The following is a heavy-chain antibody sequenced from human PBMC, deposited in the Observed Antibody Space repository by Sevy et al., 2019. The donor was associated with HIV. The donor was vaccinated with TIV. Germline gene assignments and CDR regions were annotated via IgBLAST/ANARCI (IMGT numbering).Heavy chain of an antibody. Sequence: GSLKLPWSTPWIRVRDNSISWGPPAPGQGLELGPVISAGFSTYYPGSVQGRFTIPGNISGNMVYLQMNSLRPEDTAHYYCTRDHWDHGSGSFYFASWGQGTLVTVSS. CDR1: WIRVRDNS. D-gene: IGHD3-10*01. J-gene: IGHJ4*02. V-gene: IGHV3-53*01. CDR3: TRDHWDHGSGSFYFAS. CDR2: ISAGFST.